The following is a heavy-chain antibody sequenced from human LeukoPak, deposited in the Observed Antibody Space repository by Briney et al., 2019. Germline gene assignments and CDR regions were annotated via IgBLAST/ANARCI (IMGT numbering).Heavy chain of an antibody. CDR3: ASHPMVRGVITVPPYYYYMDV. V-gene: IGHV1-69*06. CDR1: GGTFSSYA. J-gene: IGHJ6*03. CDR2: IIPIFGTA. D-gene: IGHD3-10*01. Sequence: ASVKVSCKASGGTFSSYAISWVRQAPGQGLEWMGGIIPIFGTANYAQKFQGRVTITADKSTSTACMELSSLRSEDTAVYYCASHPMVRGVITVPPYYYYMDVWGKGTTVTVSS.